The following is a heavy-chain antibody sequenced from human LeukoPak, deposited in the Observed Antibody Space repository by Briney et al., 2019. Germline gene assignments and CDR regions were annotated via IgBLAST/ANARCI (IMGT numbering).Heavy chain of an antibody. D-gene: IGHD3-22*01. Sequence: GGSLRLSCVTSGFTFGNYWMNWVRQAPGKGLEWVANIKQDGSDKYYVDSVKGRFTISRDNAKNSLYLQMNSLRAEDTAVYYCARDPYDSSWGLCYFDYWGQGNLVTVSS. V-gene: IGHV3-7*04. CDR1: GFTFGNYW. J-gene: IGHJ4*02. CDR3: ARDPYDSSWGLCYFDY. CDR2: IKQDGSDK.